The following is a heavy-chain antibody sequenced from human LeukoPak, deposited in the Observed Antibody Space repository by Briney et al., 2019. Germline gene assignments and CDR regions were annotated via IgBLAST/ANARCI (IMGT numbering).Heavy chain of an antibody. V-gene: IGHV1-18*01. CDR2: ISAYNGNT. J-gene: IGHJ4*02. D-gene: IGHD1-26*01. CDR3: ARVSLYSGSSGVDY. CDR1: GYTFTSYG. Sequence: ASVKVSCKASGYTFTSYGISWVRQATGQGLEWMGWISAYNGNTNYAQKLQGRVTTTTDTSTSTAYMELRSLRSDDTAVYYCARVSLYSGSSGVDYWGQGTLVTVSS.